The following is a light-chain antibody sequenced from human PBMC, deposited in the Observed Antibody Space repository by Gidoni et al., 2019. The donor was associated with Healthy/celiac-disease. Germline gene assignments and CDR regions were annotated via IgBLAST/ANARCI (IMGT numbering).Light chain of an antibody. CDR1: QSISSY. Sequence: DIQLTQSPSSLSASVGDRVTITTRASQSISSYLYWYQQKPGKAPKPLIYAASTMQSGGPSNFSGGVSGTDFSLTISSLRPEDFATYYCQQSYSTPYTFGQGTKLEIK. CDR2: AAS. V-gene: IGKV1-39*01. CDR3: QQSYSTPYT. J-gene: IGKJ2*01.